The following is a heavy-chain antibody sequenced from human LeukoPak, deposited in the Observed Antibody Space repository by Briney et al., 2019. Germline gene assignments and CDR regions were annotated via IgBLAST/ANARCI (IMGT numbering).Heavy chain of an antibody. Sequence: PSETLSLTCTVSGGAISSYYWSWIRQPAGKGLEWIGRIYTSGSTKYNASLKSRVTMSVDTSKNQFSLKLSSVTAADTAGYYCASGMVRGVYYYYYYMDVWGKGTTVTVSS. D-gene: IGHD3-10*01. J-gene: IGHJ6*03. CDR1: GGAISSYY. CDR2: IYTSGST. CDR3: ASGMVRGVYYYYYYMDV. V-gene: IGHV4-4*07.